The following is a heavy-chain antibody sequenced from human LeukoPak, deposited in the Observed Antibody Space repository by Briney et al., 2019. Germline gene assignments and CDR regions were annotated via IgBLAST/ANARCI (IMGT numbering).Heavy chain of an antibody. CDR1: GGSISSYY. CDR2: IYTSGSS. CDR3: ARDISVAGSFLLFDY. D-gene: IGHD6-19*01. V-gene: IGHV4-4*07. Sequence: SETLTLTCTVSGGSISSYYWSWIRQPAGKGLEWIGRIYTSGSSNSSPSLKSRVTMSADTSKNQFSLKLSSVTAGDTAVYYCARDISVAGSFLLFDYWGQGTLVTVSS. J-gene: IGHJ4*02.